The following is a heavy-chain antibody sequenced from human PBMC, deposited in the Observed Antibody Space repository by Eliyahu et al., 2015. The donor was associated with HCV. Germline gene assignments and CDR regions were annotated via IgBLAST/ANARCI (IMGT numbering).Heavy chain of an antibody. Sequence: QVQLQESGPGLVKPSQTLSLTCTVSGGSISSGSYYWSWIRQPAGKGLEWIGRIYTSGSTNYNPSLKSRVTISVDTSKNQFSLKLTSVTAADTAVYYCARDLYISSCYWFDPWGQGTLVTVSS. J-gene: IGHJ5*02. CDR1: GGSISSGSYY. CDR3: ARDLYISSCYWFDP. CDR2: IYTSGST. V-gene: IGHV4-61*02. D-gene: IGHD6-13*01.